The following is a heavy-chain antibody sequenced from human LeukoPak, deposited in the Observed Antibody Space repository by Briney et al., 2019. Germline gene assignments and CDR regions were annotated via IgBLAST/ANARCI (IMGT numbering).Heavy chain of an antibody. D-gene: IGHD2-2*01. J-gene: IGHJ6*03. CDR2: ISGGSTTI. Sequence: GGSLRLSCAASGFTFSSHSMTWIRQAPGKGLEWVSYISGGSTTIYYADSVKGRFTISRDNAKNSLFLQMNSLRAEDTAVYYCARGGCSSTSCYYMDVWGEGTTVTVSS. V-gene: IGHV3-48*01. CDR3: ARGGCSSTSCYYMDV. CDR1: GFTFSSHS.